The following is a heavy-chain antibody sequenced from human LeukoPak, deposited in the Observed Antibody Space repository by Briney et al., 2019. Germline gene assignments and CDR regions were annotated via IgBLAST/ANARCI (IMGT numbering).Heavy chain of an antibody. D-gene: IGHD6-13*01. Sequence: GGSLRLSCAASGFTFSSYSMNWVRQAPGKGLEWVSSISSSSSYIYYADSVKGRFTISRDNAKNSLYLQMNSPRAEDTAVYYCARGPFSFIAAHNGEEYYFDYWGQGTLVTVSS. J-gene: IGHJ4*02. V-gene: IGHV3-21*01. CDR1: GFTFSSYS. CDR3: ARGPFSFIAAHNGEEYYFDY. CDR2: ISSSSSYI.